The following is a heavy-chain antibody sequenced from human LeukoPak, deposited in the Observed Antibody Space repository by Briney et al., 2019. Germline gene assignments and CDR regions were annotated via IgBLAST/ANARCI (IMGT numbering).Heavy chain of an antibody. V-gene: IGHV3-33*01. J-gene: IGHJ4*02. CDR1: GFPFSSYV. CDR2: IWFDGGKI. Sequence: GRSLRLSCAASGFPFSSYVMHWLRQAPGKGLEWVAVIWFDGGKIYYADSVKGRFTISRDNSKNTLYLQMNSLRAEDTAVYHCVRDFTNIRGGGYFDNWGRGTLVTVSS. CDR3: VRDFTNIRGGGYFDN. D-gene: IGHD2/OR15-2a*01.